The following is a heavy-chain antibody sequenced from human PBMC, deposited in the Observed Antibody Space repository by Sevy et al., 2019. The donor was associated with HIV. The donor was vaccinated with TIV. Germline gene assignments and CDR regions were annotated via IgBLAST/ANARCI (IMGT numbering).Heavy chain of an antibody. CDR2: ISGSSNYI. V-gene: IGHV3-21*06. J-gene: IGHJ4*02. D-gene: IGHD1-26*01. CDR1: GFTFSSYS. Sequence: GGSLRLSCAASGFTFSSYSMNWVRQAPGKGLEWVSSISGSSNYIYYAESLKGRFIISRDNAKNTLYLQMNRLRADDTAVYYCATGPPDGSYDYFDYWGQGTLVTVSS. CDR3: ATGPPDGSYDYFDY.